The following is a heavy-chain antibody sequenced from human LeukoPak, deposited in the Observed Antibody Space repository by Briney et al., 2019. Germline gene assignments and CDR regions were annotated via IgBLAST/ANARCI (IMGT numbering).Heavy chain of an antibody. CDR2: IWYDGSNK. D-gene: IGHD3-22*01. CDR3: ARDLVGDSSGSHHDDY. CDR1: GFAFRSYG. Sequence: GGSLRLSCAASGFAFRSYGMHWVRQAPGKGLEWVAVIWYDGSNKYCADSVKGRFTISRDNSKNTLYLEMSSLRAEDTAVYYCARDLVGDSSGSHHDDYWGQGTLVTVSS. V-gene: IGHV3-33*01. J-gene: IGHJ4*02.